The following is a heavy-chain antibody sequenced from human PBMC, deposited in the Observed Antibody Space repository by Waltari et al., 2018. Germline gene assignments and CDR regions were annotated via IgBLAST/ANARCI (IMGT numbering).Heavy chain of an antibody. V-gene: IGHV4-39*07. CDR3: ARGVIAAAGTIGNDY. J-gene: IGHJ4*02. D-gene: IGHD6-13*01. Sequence: QLQLQESGPGLVKPSETLSLTCTVSGGSISSSSYYWGWIRQPPGKGLEWIGSIYYSGSTYDNPSLKSRVTISVDTSKNQFSLKLSSVTAADTAVYYCARGVIAAAGTIGNDYWGQGTLVTVSS. CDR1: GGSISSSSYY. CDR2: IYYSGST.